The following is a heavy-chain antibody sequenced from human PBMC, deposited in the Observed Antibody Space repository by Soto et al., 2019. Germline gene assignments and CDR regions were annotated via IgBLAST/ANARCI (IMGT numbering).Heavy chain of an antibody. CDR1: GYTLSTYA. CDR3: AREGSTYRATFDS. D-gene: IGHD6-6*01. CDR2: IDAGNDNT. Sequence: QVQLVQSGAEVKKPGASVKVSCKASGYTLSTYAVHWLRQAPGQRLEWMGRIDAGNDNTKYSQNFQGRVTITTDTSASTAYMAFSSLKSEGTAIYSCAREGSTYRATFDSWGQGTLVTVSS. J-gene: IGHJ4*02. V-gene: IGHV1-3*01.